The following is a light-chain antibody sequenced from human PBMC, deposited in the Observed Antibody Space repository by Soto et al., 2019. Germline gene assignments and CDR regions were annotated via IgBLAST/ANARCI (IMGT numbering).Light chain of an antibody. J-gene: IGKJ1*01. V-gene: IGKV1-27*01. CDR2: AAS. Sequence: DFQMTQSPSSLSASVGDRVTITCRASQGISSYLAWYQQKPGKVPRLLIYAASTLQSGVPSRFSGSGSGTDFTLTISSLQPEDVATYYCQKYNSAPRTVGQGTKVEIK. CDR1: QGISSY. CDR3: QKYNSAPRT.